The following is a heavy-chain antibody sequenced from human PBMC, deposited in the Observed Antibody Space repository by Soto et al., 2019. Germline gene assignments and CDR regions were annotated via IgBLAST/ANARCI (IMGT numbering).Heavy chain of an antibody. Sequence: QVQLVQSGAEVKKPGASVKVSCKASGYTFTSYGISWVRQAPGQGLEWMGWISAYNGNTNYAQKLQGRITMTTDTSTSTAYMELRSLSSDDADAYYYAGDRSYYSDYWGQGTQGTVSS. CDR2: ISAYNGNT. D-gene: IGHD3-10*01. J-gene: IGHJ4*02. CDR1: GYTFTSYG. CDR3: AGDRSYYSDY. V-gene: IGHV1-18*01.